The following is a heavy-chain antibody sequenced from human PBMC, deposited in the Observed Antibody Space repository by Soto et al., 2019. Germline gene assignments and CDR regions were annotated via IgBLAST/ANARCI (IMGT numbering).Heavy chain of an antibody. V-gene: IGHV1-2*02. D-gene: IGHD5-12*01. CDR3: ARESGGYSGSKARARFDY. CDR2: INPNSGGT. CDR1: GYTFTGYY. Sequence: ASVKVSCKASGYTFTGYYMHWVRQAPGQGLEWMGWINPNSGGTNYAQKFQGRVTMTRDTSISTAYMELSRLRSDDTAVYYCARESGGYSGSKARARFDYWGQGTLVTVSS. J-gene: IGHJ4*02.